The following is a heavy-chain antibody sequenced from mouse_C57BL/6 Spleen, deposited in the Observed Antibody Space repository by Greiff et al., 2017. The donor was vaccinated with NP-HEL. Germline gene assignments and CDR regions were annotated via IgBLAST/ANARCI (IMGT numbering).Heavy chain of an antibody. D-gene: IGHD1-1*01. CDR2: IYPGDGDT. J-gene: IGHJ1*03. Sequence: QVQLQQSGPELVKPGASVKISCKASGYAFSSSWMNWVKQRPGKGLEWIGRIYPGDGDTNYNGKFKGKATLTADKSSSTAYMQLSSLTSEDSAVYFCARGGYYYGSSYDWYFDVWGTGTTVTVSS. CDR3: ARGGYYYGSSYDWYFDV. CDR1: GYAFSSSW. V-gene: IGHV1-82*01.